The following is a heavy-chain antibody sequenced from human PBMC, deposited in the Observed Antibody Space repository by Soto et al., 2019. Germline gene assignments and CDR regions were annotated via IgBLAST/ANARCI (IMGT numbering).Heavy chain of an antibody. J-gene: IGHJ6*02. CDR1: GYTFTSYA. D-gene: IGHD3-22*01. CDR3: ARDGYDSSGYYPPYYYYYGMDV. V-gene: IGHV1-46*01. CDR2: INPGSGST. Sequence: ASVKVSCKASGYTFTSYARHWVRQAPGQRLEWMGIINPGSGSTRYAQKFQGRVTMTRDTSTSTVYMELSSLRSEDTAVYYCARDGYDSSGYYPPYYYYYGMDVWGQGTTVTVSS.